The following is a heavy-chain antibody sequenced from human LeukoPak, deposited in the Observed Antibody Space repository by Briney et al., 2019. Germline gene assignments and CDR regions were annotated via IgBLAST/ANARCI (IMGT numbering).Heavy chain of an antibody. Sequence: GGSLRLSCAASGFTFSSYAMHWVRQAPGKGLEYVSAISRNGGSTYHANSVKGIFTISRDNSKNTLYLQMGSLRAEDTAVYYCARGGRGHDFSPNYYYGMDVWGQGTTVTVSS. D-gene: IGHD5-12*01. V-gene: IGHV3-64*01. CDR3: ARGGRGHDFSPNYYYGMDV. CDR2: ISRNGGST. CDR1: GFTFSSYA. J-gene: IGHJ6*02.